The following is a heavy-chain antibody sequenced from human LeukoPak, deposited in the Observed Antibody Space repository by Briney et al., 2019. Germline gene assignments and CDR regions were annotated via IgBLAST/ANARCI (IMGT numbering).Heavy chain of an antibody. CDR3: ARKYYSEWLFSHDAFDI. V-gene: IGHV1-3*01. CDR1: GYTFTSYA. Sequence: ASVKVSCKASGYTFTSYAMHWVRQAPGQRLEWMGWINAGNGNTKYSQKFQGRVTITRDTSASTAYMELSSLRSEDTAVYYCARKYYSEWLFSHDAFDIWAKGQWSPSLQ. CDR2: INAGNGNT. D-gene: IGHD3-3*01. J-gene: IGHJ3*02.